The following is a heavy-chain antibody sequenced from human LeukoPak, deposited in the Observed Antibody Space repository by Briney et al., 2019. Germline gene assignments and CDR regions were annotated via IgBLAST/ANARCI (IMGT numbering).Heavy chain of an antibody. D-gene: IGHD3-22*01. CDR2: ISSSSSFR. J-gene: IGHJ4*02. CDR1: GFNFSSYS. CDR3: ARASSGYFY. V-gene: IGHV3-21*01. Sequence: GGSLRLSCAASGFNFSSYSMNWVRQAPGKGLEWVSSISSSSSFRYYADSVKGRFTISRDNAKNSLYLQMNSLRAEDTAVYYCARASSGYFYWGQGTLVTVSS.